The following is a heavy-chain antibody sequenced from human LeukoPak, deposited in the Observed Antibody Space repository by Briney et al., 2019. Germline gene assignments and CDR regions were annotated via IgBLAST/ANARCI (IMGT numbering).Heavy chain of an antibody. J-gene: IGHJ5*02. D-gene: IGHD6-13*01. CDR3: ARDHSSSWYRWFDP. V-gene: IGHV4-59*01. Sequence: SETLSLTCTVSGGSISSCYWSWIRQPPGKGLEWIGYIYYSGSTNYNPSLKSRVTISVDTSKNQFSLKLSSVTAADTAVYYCARDHSSSWYRWFDPWGQGTLVTVSS. CDR2: IYYSGST. CDR1: GGSISSCY.